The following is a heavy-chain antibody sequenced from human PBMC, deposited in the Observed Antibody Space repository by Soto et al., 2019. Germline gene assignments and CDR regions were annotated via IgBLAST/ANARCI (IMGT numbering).Heavy chain of an antibody. CDR1: GFSFSSYS. CDR3: ERNGDYARHFDY. J-gene: IGHJ4*02. V-gene: IGHV3-21*01. CDR2: ISSSSSYI. D-gene: IGHD4-17*01. Sequence: GGSLRLSCAASGFSFSSYSMNWVRQAPGKGLEWVSSISSSSSYIYYADSVKGRFTISRDNAKNSLYLQMNSLRAEDTAVYYCERNGDYARHFDYWAQGTLVTVSS.